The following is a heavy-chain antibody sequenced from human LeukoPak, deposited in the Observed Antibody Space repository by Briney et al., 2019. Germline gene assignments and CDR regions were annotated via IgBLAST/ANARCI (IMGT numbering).Heavy chain of an antibody. CDR3: ATGVCSSPSCYSLEERWFHP. J-gene: IGHJ5*02. D-gene: IGHD2-2*01. CDR1: GYTLTELS. CDR2: FDAEDGET. V-gene: IGHV1-24*01. Sequence: ASVKVSCKVSGYTLTELSMHWVRQAPGKGLEWMGWFDAEDGETMYAQKFQGRVTMTEDTSTDTDYMELSRLSSEDTAVYYCATGVCSSPSCYSLEERWFHPWRQGPLVPVSS.